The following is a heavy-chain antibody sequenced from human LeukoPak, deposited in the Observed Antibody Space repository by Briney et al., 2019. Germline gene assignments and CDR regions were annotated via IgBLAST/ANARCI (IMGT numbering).Heavy chain of an antibody. CDR2: ISYDGSNK. CDR1: GFTFSSYG. CDR3: ARFALKTPPTD. Sequence: GGSLRLSCAASGFTFSSYGMHWVRQAPGKGLEWVAVISYDGSNKYYADSVKGRFTISRDNAKNSLFLQMNSLRAEDTAVYYCARFALKTPPTDWGQGTLVTVSS. V-gene: IGHV3-30*03. J-gene: IGHJ4*02.